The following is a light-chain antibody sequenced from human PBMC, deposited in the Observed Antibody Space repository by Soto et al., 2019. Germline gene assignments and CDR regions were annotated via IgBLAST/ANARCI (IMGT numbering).Light chain of an antibody. J-gene: IGKJ1*01. CDR2: GAS. Sequence: EIVLTQSPGTLSLSPGERATLSCRASQSVSSSYLAWYQQKPGQAPRLLIYGASSRANGIPARFSGSGSGTDFTLTISRLEDEDFAVYYCQQYRTFGQGTKVDIK. V-gene: IGKV3-20*01. CDR1: QSVSSSY. CDR3: QQYRT.